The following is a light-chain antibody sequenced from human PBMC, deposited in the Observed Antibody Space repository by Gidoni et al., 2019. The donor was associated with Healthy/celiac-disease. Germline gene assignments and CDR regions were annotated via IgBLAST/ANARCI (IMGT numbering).Light chain of an antibody. Sequence: DIQMTQSPSSLSASVGDRVTITCQASQDISNNLNWYQQKPGKAHKLLIYDASNLETGVPSRFSGSGSGTDFTFTISSLQPEDIATYYCQQYDNLPLTFGGGNKVEIK. CDR2: DAS. V-gene: IGKV1-33*01. J-gene: IGKJ4*01. CDR3: QQYDNLPLT. CDR1: QDISNN.